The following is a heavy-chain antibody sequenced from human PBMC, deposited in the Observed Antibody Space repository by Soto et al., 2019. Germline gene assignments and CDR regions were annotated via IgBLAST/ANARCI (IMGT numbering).Heavy chain of an antibody. CDR2: ISGSGGST. D-gene: IGHD1-26*01. CDR3: AKVLFAVGAKAGTDV. J-gene: IGHJ6*02. V-gene: IGHV3-23*01. CDR1: GFTFSSYA. Sequence: GGSLRLSCAASGFTFSSYAMSWVRQAPGKGLEWVSAISGSGGSTYYADSVKGRFTISRDNSKNTLYLQMNSLRAEDTAVYYCAKVLFAVGAKAGTDVWGQGTTVTVSS.